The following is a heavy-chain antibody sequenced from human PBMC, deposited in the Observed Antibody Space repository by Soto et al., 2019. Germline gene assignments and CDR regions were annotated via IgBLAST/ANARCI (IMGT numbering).Heavy chain of an antibody. CDR2: INPNSGGT. D-gene: IGHD4-17*01. V-gene: IGHV1-2*04. CDR3: ARDRPRYGDYVGNAFDI. J-gene: IGHJ3*02. CDR1: GYTFTGYY. Sequence: QVQLVQSGAEVKKPGASVKVSCKASGYTFTGYYMHWVRQAPGQGLEWMGWINPNSGGTNYAQKFQGWVTMTRDTSISTAYMELSRLRSDDTAVYYCARDRPRYGDYVGNAFDIWGQGTMVTVSS.